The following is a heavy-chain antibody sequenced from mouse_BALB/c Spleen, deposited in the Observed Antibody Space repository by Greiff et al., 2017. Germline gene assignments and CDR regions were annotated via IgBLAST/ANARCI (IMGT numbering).Heavy chain of an antibody. D-gene: IGHD2-1*01. CDR2: ISCYNGAT. J-gene: IGHJ2*01. CDR3: ARGRGNYDFDY. V-gene: IGHV1S34*01. CDR1: GYSFTGYY. Sequence: LVRPGESVKISCKASGYSFTGYYMHWVKQSHGKSLEWIGYISCYNGATSYNQKFKGKATFTVDTSSSTAYMQFNSLTSEDSAVYYCARGRGNYDFDYWGQGTTLTVSS.